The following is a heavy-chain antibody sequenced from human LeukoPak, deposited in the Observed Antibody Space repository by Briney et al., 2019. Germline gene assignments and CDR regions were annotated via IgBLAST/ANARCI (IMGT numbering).Heavy chain of an antibody. CDR3: GRDLGGRSGY. V-gene: IGHV3-48*04. CDR2: ISTSSSTI. Sequence: GGSLRLSCAASGFTFSSYSMNWVRQAPGKGLEWVSYISTSSSTIYYADSVKGRFSISRDNAKNTLYLQMNSLRAEDTAVYYCGRDLGGRSGYWGQGTLVTVSS. D-gene: IGHD1-26*01. CDR1: GFTFSSYS. J-gene: IGHJ4*02.